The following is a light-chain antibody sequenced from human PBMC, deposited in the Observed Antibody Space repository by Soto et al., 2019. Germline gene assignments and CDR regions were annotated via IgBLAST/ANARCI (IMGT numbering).Light chain of an antibody. CDR3: SSYTSTNFVI. V-gene: IGLV2-14*01. CDR1: SSDIGDYKY. Sequence: QSALTQPASVPGSPGQSITISCTGSSSDIGDYKYVSWYKQHPGKAPKLMIYDVSNRPSGVSNRFSGSKSGNTASLTISGLQAEDEADYYCSSYTSTNFVIFGGGTKLTVL. CDR2: DVS. J-gene: IGLJ2*01.